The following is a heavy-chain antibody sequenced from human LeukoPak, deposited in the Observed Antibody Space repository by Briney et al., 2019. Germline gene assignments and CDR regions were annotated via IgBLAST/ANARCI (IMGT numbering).Heavy chain of an antibody. V-gene: IGHV3-30*02. D-gene: IGHD4-17*01. Sequence: DSVKGRFTISRDNAKNTLYLQMNSLRTDDTGVYYCAKGYDYGYNWGQGTLVTVSS. J-gene: IGHJ4*02. CDR3: AKGYDYGYN.